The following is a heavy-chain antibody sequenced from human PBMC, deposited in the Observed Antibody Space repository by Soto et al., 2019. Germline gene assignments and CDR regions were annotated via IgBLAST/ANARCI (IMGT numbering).Heavy chain of an antibody. J-gene: IGHJ6*03. D-gene: IGHD3-3*01. Sequence: GGSLRLSCAASGFTFSSYGMHWVRQAPGKGLERVAVIWYDGSNKYYADSVKGRFTISRDNSKNTLYLQMSSLRAEDTAVYYCARDGRTIFGVVQNYYMDVWGKGTTVTVSS. V-gene: IGHV3-33*01. CDR3: ARDGRTIFGVVQNYYMDV. CDR2: IWYDGSNK. CDR1: GFTFSSYG.